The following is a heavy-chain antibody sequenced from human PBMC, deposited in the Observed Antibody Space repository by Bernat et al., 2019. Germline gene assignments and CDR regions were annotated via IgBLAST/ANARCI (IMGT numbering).Heavy chain of an antibody. D-gene: IGHD1-1*01. Sequence: EVQLVESGGGLVQPGGSLRLSCAASGFTVSSNYMSWVRQAPGKGLEWDSVIYSGGSTYYADSVKGRFTISRDNSKNTLYLQMNSLRAEDTAVYYCARQGLEPRGFYYYYYYMDVWGKGTTVTVSS. CDR2: IYSGGST. CDR1: GFTVSSNY. J-gene: IGHJ6*03. CDR3: ARQGLEPRGFYYYYYYMDV. V-gene: IGHV3-66*04.